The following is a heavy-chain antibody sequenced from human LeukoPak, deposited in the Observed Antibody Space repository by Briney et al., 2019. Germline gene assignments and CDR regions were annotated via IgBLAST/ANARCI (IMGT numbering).Heavy chain of an antibody. D-gene: IGHD2-21*02. CDR2: ISRSASTI. V-gene: IGHV3-48*03. Sequence: GGSLRLSCAASGFTFSSYEMNWVRQAPGKGLEWVSYISRSASTIYYADSVKGRFTIYRDNSKNVLYLQMNSLRADDTAVYYCAKTLWGLTLLSSDHWGQGTLVTVSS. CDR3: AKTLWGLTLLSSDH. CDR1: GFTFSSYE. J-gene: IGHJ4*02.